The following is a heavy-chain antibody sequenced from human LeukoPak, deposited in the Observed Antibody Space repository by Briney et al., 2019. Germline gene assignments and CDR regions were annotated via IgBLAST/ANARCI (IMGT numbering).Heavy chain of an antibody. CDR1: GYTFSSYA. Sequence: GGSLRLSCAASGYTFSSYAMSWVRQAPGKGLEWVSAISGSGGSTYYADSVKGRFTISRGNSKNTLYLQMNSLRAEDTAVYYCAKDRMIVVAIYYFDCWGQGTLVTVSS. CDR2: ISGSGGST. V-gene: IGHV3-23*01. J-gene: IGHJ4*02. CDR3: AKDRMIVVAIYYFDC. D-gene: IGHD3-22*01.